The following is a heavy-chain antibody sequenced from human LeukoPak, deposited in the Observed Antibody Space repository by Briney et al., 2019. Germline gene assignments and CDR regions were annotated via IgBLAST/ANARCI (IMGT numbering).Heavy chain of an antibody. V-gene: IGHV5-51*01. CDR2: IYPGDSDT. Sequence: GESLKISCKGSGYSFTSYWIGWVRQMPGKGLEWMGIIYPGDSDTRYSPSFQGQVTISADKSISTAYLQWSSLKASDTAMYHCARLGGFGELSRYYFDYWGQGTLVTVSS. J-gene: IGHJ4*02. D-gene: IGHD3-10*01. CDR3: ARLGGFGELSRYYFDY. CDR1: GYSFTSYW.